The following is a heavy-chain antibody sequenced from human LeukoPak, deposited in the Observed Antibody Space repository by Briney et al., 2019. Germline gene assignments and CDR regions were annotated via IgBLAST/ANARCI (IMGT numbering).Heavy chain of an antibody. CDR2: IYSAGST. V-gene: IGHV3-53*01. CDR1: GFTFSSYS. D-gene: IGHD6-19*01. J-gene: IGHJ4*02. CDR3: ARDRYSSGWWSFDY. Sequence: GGSLRLSCAASGFTFSSYSMNWVRQAPGKGLEWVSVIYSAGSTYYADSVKGRFTTSRDTSKNTLYLEMNSLRPEDTAVYYCARDRYSSGWWSFDYWGQGALVTVSS.